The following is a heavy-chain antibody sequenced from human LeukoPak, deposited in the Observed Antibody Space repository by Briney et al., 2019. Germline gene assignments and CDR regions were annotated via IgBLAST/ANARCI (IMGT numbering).Heavy chain of an antibody. CDR1: GFTFSGSA. D-gene: IGHD6-13*01. J-gene: IGHJ6*02. CDR3: TRNRDSSSFSYYYYYGMDV. Sequence: GGPLRLSCAASGFTFSGSAMHWVRQASGKGLEWVGRIRSKTNSYATAYAASVKGRFTISRDDSKNTAYLQMNSLKTEDTAVYYCTRNRDSSSFSYYYYYGMDVWGQGTTVTVSS. V-gene: IGHV3-73*01. CDR2: IRSKTNSYAT.